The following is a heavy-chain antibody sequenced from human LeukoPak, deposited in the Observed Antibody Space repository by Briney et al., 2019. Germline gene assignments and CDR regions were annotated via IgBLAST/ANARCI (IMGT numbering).Heavy chain of an antibody. CDR1: GYTFTGYY. Sequence: ASVKVSCKASGYTFTGYYMHWVRQAPGQGLEWMGWINPNSGGTNYAQKFQGRVTMTRDTSISTAYMELSRLRSDDTAVYYCARAWSYYDSSGYLSWGQGTLVTVSS. CDR2: INPNSGGT. CDR3: ARAWSYYDSSGYLS. V-gene: IGHV1-2*02. J-gene: IGHJ4*02. D-gene: IGHD3-22*01.